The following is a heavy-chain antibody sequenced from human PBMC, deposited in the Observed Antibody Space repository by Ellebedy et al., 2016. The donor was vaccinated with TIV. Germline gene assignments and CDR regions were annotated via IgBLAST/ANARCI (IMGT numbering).Heavy chain of an antibody. CDR2: IYPGDSDT. Sequence: PGGSLRLSCKGLGYSFTSYGIGWVRQMPGRGLEWMGIIYPGDSDTSYSPSFQGQVTISADKSISTAYLQWSSLKASDTAMYYCARLKEMATFADYWGQGSLVTVSS. CDR3: ARLKEMATFADY. D-gene: IGHD5-24*01. V-gene: IGHV5-51*01. J-gene: IGHJ4*02. CDR1: GYSFTSYG.